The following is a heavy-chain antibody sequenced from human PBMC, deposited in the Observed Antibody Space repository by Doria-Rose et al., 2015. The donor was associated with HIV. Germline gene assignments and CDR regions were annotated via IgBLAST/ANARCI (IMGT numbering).Heavy chain of an antibody. Sequence: ETLSLTCTVSGGPISSYYWNWIRQPPGKGLEWIGYIYSSGSTHYNSSLKSRVTISIDTSKNQFSLKLSSVTAANTAVYYCARFRPSRGIYYSLDVWGKGTTVTVSS. CDR3: ARFRPSRGIYYSLDV. D-gene: IGHD3-10*01. V-gene: IGHV4-4*09. CDR2: IYSSGST. CDR1: GGPISSYY. J-gene: IGHJ6*03.